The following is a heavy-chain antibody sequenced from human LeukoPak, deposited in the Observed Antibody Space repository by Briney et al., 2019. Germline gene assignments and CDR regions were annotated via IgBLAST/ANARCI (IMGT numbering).Heavy chain of an antibody. J-gene: IGHJ4*02. CDR3: ARGGDSKHLVN. V-gene: IGHV4-59*01. D-gene: IGHD3-3*02. Sequence: SETLSLTCTVSGGSISSYYWGWIRQPPGKGLEWIGYIYYSGSTNYDPSLKSRVTISVDTSKNQFSLNLSSVTAADTAVYYCARGGDSKHLVNWGQGTLVTVSS. CDR2: IYYSGST. CDR1: GGSISSYY.